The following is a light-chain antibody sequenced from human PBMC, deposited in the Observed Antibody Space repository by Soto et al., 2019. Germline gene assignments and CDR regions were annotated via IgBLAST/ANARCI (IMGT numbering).Light chain of an antibody. V-gene: IGKV1-27*01. J-gene: IGKJ3*01. Sequence: GDRVTITCPASQGIRSFSAWYQQKPGEVPKLLVSSASPLPSGGPYRFSGSVSGTDFTLTISSLEPEDVATYYCQKNNRAPITFGRGTKVDIK. CDR1: QGIRSF. CDR2: SAS. CDR3: QKNNRAPIT.